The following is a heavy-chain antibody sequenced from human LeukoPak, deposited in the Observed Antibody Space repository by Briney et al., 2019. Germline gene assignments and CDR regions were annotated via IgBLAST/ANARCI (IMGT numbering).Heavy chain of an antibody. CDR3: ARESRGYDILTGKYHRGYYSYYMDV. J-gene: IGHJ6*03. CDR2: INWNGGST. Sequence: GGSLRLSCAASGFTFDDYGMSWVRQAPGKGLEWVSGINWNGGSTGYADSVKGRFTISRDNAKNSLYLQMNSLRAEDTALYYCARESRGYDILTGKYHRGYYSYYMDVWGKGTTVTVSS. CDR1: GFTFDDYG. V-gene: IGHV3-20*04. D-gene: IGHD3-9*01.